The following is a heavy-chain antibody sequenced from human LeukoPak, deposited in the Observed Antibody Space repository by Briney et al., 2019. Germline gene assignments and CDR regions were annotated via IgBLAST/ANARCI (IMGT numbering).Heavy chain of an antibody. CDR3: ARGGPGYYLDY. V-gene: IGHV3-48*01. Sequence: GGSLRLSCAASGFTFSSYSMNWVRQAPGKGLEWVSYISSSSSTIYYADSVKGRFTISRDNAKNSLYLQMNILKAGDTAVYYCARGGPGYYLDYWGQGTLVTVSP. CDR1: GFTFSSYS. CDR2: ISSSSSTI. J-gene: IGHJ4*02.